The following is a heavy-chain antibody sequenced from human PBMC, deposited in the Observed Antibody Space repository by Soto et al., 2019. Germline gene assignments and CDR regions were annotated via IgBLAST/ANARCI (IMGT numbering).Heavy chain of an antibody. Sequence: ESVGGVVQPGRSLRLSCAASGFTFSNYAIHWVRQAPGKGLEWVAVISYDGSNKYYADSVKGRFTISRDNSKNTLYLQMNSLRAEDTAVYYCARDTNTYDRGMDVWGQGTTVTVSS. V-gene: IGHV3-30-3*01. CDR1: GFTFSNYA. D-gene: IGHD1-1*01. CDR2: ISYDGSNK. J-gene: IGHJ6*02. CDR3: ARDTNTYDRGMDV.